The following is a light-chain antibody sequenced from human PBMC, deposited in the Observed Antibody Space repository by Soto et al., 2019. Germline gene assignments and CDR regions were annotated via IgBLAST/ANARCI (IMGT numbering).Light chain of an antibody. CDR1: SSNIGGGYY. Sequence: QSVLTQPPSVSGAPGQRVTISCTGSSSNIGGGYYVHWYQQLPGTAPKLLIYGNSNRPSGVPDRFSGSKSGTSASLAITGLQAEDEADYYCQSYDSSLSGVVFGGGTKLTVL. V-gene: IGLV1-40*01. CDR2: GNS. CDR3: QSYDSSLSGVV. J-gene: IGLJ2*01.